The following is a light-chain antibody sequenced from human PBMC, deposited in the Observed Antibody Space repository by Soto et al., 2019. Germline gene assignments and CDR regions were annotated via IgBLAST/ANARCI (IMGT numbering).Light chain of an antibody. CDR2: TAS. V-gene: IGKV1-9*01. Sequence: IHLTQSPSSLSASVGDRVSITCRASQGISTYLAWYEQRPGKAPKLLIHTASTLQSGVPSRFSGSGSGTEFTLTISRLQTEDCATYYGQQRNTNPPNFGEGA. J-gene: IGKJ4*01. CDR1: QGISTY. CDR3: QQRNTNPPN.